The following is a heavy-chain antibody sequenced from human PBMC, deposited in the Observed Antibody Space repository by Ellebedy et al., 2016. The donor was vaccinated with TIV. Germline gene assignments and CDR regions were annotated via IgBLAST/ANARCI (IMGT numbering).Heavy chain of an antibody. V-gene: IGHV1-69*13. CDR3: ATGVTMMNNWFDP. J-gene: IGHJ5*02. Sequence: AASVKVSCKPSGGSSSNHPISWVRQAPGQGLEWMGGLIPIFNTAKYSQKFQGRVTITADASTRISYMELTSLNSEDTAVYYWATGVTMMNNWFDPWGQGTLVTVSS. CDR1: GGSSSNHP. CDR2: LIPIFNTA. D-gene: IGHD3-22*01.